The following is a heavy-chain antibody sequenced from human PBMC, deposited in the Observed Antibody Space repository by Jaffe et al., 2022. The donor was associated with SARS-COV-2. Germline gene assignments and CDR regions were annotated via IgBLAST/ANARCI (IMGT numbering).Heavy chain of an antibody. Sequence: EVQLVESGGGLVQPGGSLRLSCAASGFTFSSYWMAWVRQAPGKGLEWVANIKQDGTEKHYVDSVKGRFTISRDNAKNSLSLQMNSLRAEDTAVFYCARGSYNYGWGVSDYWGQGTLVTVSA. J-gene: IGHJ4*02. V-gene: IGHV3-7*01. CDR3: ARGSYNYGWGVSDY. CDR1: GFTFSSYW. CDR2: IKQDGTEK. D-gene: IGHD3-10*01.